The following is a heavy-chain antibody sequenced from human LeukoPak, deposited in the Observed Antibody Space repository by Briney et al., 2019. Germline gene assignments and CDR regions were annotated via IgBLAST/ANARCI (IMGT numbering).Heavy chain of an antibody. Sequence: SETLSLTCAVYGGSFSGYYWSWIRQPQGEGLEWIGEINHSGSTNYNPSLKSRVTISVDTSKNQFSLKLSSVTAADTAVYYCARGGWLIDYWGQGTLVTVSS. V-gene: IGHV4-34*01. CDR2: INHSGST. CDR3: ARGGWLIDY. D-gene: IGHD6-19*01. CDR1: GGSFSGYY. J-gene: IGHJ4*02.